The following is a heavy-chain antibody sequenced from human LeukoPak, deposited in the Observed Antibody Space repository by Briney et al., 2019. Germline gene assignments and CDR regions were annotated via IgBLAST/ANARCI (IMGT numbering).Heavy chain of an antibody. CDR1: GGSISSYY. CDR3: ARGGWRLDY. J-gene: IGHJ4*02. Sequence: TSETLSLTCTVSGGSISSYYWSWIRQLPGKGLEWIGYIYYTGTTNYNPSLKSRVTISVDTSKNQFSLKLSSVTAADTAVYYRARGGWRLDYWGQGTLVTVSS. V-gene: IGHV4-59*01. D-gene: IGHD2-15*01. CDR2: IYYTGTT.